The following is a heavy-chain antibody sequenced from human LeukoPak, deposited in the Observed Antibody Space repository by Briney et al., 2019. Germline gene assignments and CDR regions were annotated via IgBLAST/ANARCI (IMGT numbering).Heavy chain of an antibody. J-gene: IGHJ4*02. D-gene: IGHD3-3*01. V-gene: IGHV3-30*18. CDR2: ISYDGSNK. Sequence: GRSLRLSCAASGLTFSSYGMHWVRQAPGKGLEWVAVISYDGSNKYYADSVKGRFTISRDNSKNTLYLQMNSLRAEDTAVYYCAKLPGTYESSNYWGQGTLVTVSS. CDR3: AKLPGTYESSNY. CDR1: GLTFSSYG.